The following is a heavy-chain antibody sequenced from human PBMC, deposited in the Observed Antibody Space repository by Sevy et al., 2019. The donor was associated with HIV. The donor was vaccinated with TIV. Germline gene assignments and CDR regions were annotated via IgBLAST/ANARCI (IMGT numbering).Heavy chain of an antibody. V-gene: IGHV4-34*01. CDR1: GGSFNGYY. CDR3: ASHCGSTSCSHAFDI. CDR2: INHSGST. D-gene: IGHD2-2*01. Sequence: SETLSLTCAVYGGSFNGYYWRWIRQPPGKGLEWIGEINHSGSTNYNPSLKSRVTISVDTSKNQFSLKLSSVTAADTAVYYCASHCGSTSCSHAFDIWGQGTMVTVSS. J-gene: IGHJ3*02.